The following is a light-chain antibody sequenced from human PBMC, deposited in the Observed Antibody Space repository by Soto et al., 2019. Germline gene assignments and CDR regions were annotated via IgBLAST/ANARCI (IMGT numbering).Light chain of an antibody. Sequence: DIQMTQSPSSLSASVGDRVTITCRASQSISSYLHWYQQKPGKAPKPLIYAASSLQSGDPSRFSGSGSGTDFTLTISGLQPEVFATYYCQQSYSTPRTVGQGTKVDIK. CDR1: QSISSY. CDR3: QQSYSTPRT. J-gene: IGKJ1*01. V-gene: IGKV1-39*01. CDR2: AAS.